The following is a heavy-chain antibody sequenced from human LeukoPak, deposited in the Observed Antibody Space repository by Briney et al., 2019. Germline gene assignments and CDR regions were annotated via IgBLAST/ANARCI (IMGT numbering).Heavy chain of an antibody. J-gene: IGHJ4*02. CDR2: IYYSGST. V-gene: IGHV4-59*01. D-gene: IGHD6-6*01. CDR1: GGSITSYY. CDR3: ARVSSSSSRIDY. Sequence: SETLSLTCTVSGGSITSYYWSWIRQPPGKGLEWIGYIYYSGSTNYNPSLKSRVTISVDTSKNQFSLKLSSVTAADTAVYYCARVSSSSSRIDYWGQGTLVTVSS.